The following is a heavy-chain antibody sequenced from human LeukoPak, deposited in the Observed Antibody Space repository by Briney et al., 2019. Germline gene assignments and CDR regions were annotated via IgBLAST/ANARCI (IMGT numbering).Heavy chain of an antibody. CDR1: GGSSSSNRYY. J-gene: IGHJ5*02. D-gene: IGHD2-2*01. Sequence: TSETLSLTCTVSGGSSSSNRYYWGWIRQPPGKGLEWIGSIYYSGSTYYNPSLKSRVTISVDTSKNQFSLKLSSVTAADTAVYYCARHPYQLLWLSWFDPWGQGTLVTVSS. CDR2: IYYSGST. V-gene: IGHV4-39*01. CDR3: ARHPYQLLWLSWFDP.